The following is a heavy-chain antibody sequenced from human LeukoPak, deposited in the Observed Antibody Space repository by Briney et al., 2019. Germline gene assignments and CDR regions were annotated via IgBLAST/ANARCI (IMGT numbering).Heavy chain of an antibody. CDR1: GGSISSYY. Sequence: SETLSLTCTVSGGSISSYYWSWIRQPAGKGLQWIGRMYTSGSTNYNPSLKSRVTISVDTSKNQFSLKLTSVTAADTAVYYCARGYSSSWYLNWFDPWGQGTLVTVSS. CDR2: MYTSGST. CDR3: ARGYSSSWYLNWFDP. J-gene: IGHJ5*02. D-gene: IGHD6-13*01. V-gene: IGHV4-4*07.